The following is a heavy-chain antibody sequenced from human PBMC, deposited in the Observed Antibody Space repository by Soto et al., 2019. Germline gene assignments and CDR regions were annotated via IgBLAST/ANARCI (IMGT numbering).Heavy chain of an antibody. CDR1: GGTFSSYT. Sequence: SVKVSCKASGGTFSSYTISWVRQAPGQGLEWMGRIIPILGIANYAQKFQGRVTITADKSTSTAYMELSSLRSEDTAVYYCARYQGEGSVYYFAYWGQGTLVIVSS. V-gene: IGHV1-69*02. CDR3: ARYQGEGSVYYFAY. D-gene: IGHD3-10*01. J-gene: IGHJ4*02. CDR2: IIPILGIA.